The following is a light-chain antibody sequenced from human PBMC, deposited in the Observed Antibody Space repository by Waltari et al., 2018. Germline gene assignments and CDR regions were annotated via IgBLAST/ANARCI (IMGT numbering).Light chain of an antibody. CDR1: GSGGCASRY. V-gene: IGLV2-14*03. CDR2: DVT. J-gene: IGLJ2*01. CDR3: SSQTLDGVVL. Sequence: QSALTQPASVSGSPGQSITISCTGLGSGGCASRYVSWHQHHPGKAPQVIIYDVTNRPSGVSARFSASRSANTASLTISGLQPEDEGDYFCSSQTLDGVVLFGGGTKVTVL.